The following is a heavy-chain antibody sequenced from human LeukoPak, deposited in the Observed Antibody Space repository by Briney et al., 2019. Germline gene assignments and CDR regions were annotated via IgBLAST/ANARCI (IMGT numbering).Heavy chain of an antibody. J-gene: IGHJ4*02. CDR2: IYTSGYT. V-gene: IGHV4-4*07. CDR3: ARGLWFGDENPPYFDY. CDR1: GDSLSSSY. D-gene: IGHD3-10*01. Sequence: TSETLSLTCTVSGDSLSSSYWSWVRQPAGKGLEWIGRIYTSGYTNYNPSLKSRVTISIDTSKNQFSLKLSSVTAADTAVYYCARGLWFGDENPPYFDYWGQGTLVTVSS.